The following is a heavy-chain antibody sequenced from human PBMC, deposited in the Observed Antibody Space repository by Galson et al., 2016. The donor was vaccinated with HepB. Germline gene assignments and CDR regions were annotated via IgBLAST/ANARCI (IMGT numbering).Heavy chain of an antibody. CDR3: GGGFYLYYFES. Sequence: SLRLSCAASGFTFSTHAMTWVRQAPGKGLEWVSETPAGGYSTYYADSVKGRFTISRDNSKNTLYLQMNSLRVNDTAIYYCGGGFYLYYFESWGQGTLVTVSP. D-gene: IGHD3-22*01. CDR2: TPAGGYST. V-gene: IGHV3-23*01. J-gene: IGHJ4*02. CDR1: GFTFSTHA.